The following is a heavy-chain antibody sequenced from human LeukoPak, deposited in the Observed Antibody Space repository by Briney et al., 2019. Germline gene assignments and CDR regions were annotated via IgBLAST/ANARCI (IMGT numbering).Heavy chain of an antibody. Sequence: GASVKVSCKASGGTFSSYAISWVRQAPGQGLEWMGRITPVFGTANYAQKFQGRVTITTDESTSTAYMELSSLRSEDTAVYYCARGGYPPPGYYYYMDVWGKGTTVTVSS. CDR3: ARGGYPPPGYYYYMDV. J-gene: IGHJ6*03. CDR1: GGTFSSYA. V-gene: IGHV1-69*05. CDR2: ITPVFGTA. D-gene: IGHD5-12*01.